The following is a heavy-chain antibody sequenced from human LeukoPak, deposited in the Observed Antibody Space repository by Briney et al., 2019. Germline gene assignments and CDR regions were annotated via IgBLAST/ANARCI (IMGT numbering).Heavy chain of an antibody. D-gene: IGHD7-27*01. V-gene: IGHV3-21*01. J-gene: IGHJ4*02. CDR1: GFTFRTYA. CDR2: MGGSGTSI. Sequence: GGSLRLSCETSGFTFRTYAMNWVRQAPGKGLEWVSSMGGSGTSIYYADTVKGRFTISRDNARNSLYPQMSSLRVDDTAVYYCAREEPGDLGQAFHYWGQGTLVTVSS. CDR3: AREEPGDLGQAFHY.